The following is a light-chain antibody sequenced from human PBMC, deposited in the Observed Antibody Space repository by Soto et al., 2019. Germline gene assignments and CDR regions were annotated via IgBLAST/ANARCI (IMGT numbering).Light chain of an antibody. J-gene: IGKJ4*01. CDR2: DAS. Sequence: EIVLTQAPATLSLSPGERATLSCRASQSVSSYLAWYQQKPGQAPRLLIYDASNRATGIPARFSGSGSGTDFNLTISSLEPEDFAVYYCQQRSNWRPLHFGGATKV. V-gene: IGKV3-11*01. CDR3: QQRSNWRPLH. CDR1: QSVSSY.